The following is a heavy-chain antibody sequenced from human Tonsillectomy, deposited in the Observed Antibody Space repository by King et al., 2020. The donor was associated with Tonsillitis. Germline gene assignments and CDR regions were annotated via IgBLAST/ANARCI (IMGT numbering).Heavy chain of an antibody. CDR2: IYYSGST. V-gene: IGHV4-59*08. CDR1: GGSISSYY. CDR3: ARQLADV. J-gene: IGHJ6*04. Sequence: QLQESGPGLVKPSETLSLTCTVSGGSISSYYWSWIRQPPGKGLEWMGYIYYSGSTNYNPPLKSRVTISVDTSKNQFSLKLSSVTAADTAVYYCARQLADVWGKGTTVTVSS.